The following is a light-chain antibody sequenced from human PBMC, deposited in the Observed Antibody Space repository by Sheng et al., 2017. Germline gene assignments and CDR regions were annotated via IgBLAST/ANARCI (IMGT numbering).Light chain of an antibody. CDR1: QTVANH. CDR3: QQYATWPRGP. CDR2: SAS. Sequence: EIVMTQSPATLSVSPGQRVTLSCRASQTVANHLAWYQQKPGQTPKLVIFSASTTAIGFEDRFSGAGSGTEFTLTINSLQSEDSAVYYCQQYATWPRGPFGQGTQVEVK. V-gene: IGKV3-15*01. J-gene: IGKJ1*01.